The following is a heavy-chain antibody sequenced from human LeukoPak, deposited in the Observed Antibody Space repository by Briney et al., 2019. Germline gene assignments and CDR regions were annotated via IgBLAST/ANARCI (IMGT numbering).Heavy chain of an antibody. CDR3: AKVLFGYCSSTSCYALDY. D-gene: IGHD2-2*01. CDR2: ISSSSSYI. V-gene: IGHV3-21*01. J-gene: IGHJ4*02. Sequence: PGRSLRLSCTASGFTFSSYSMNWVRQAPGKGLEWVPSISSSSSYIYYADSVKGRFTISRDNAKNSLYLQMNSLRAEDTAVYYCAKVLFGYCSSTSCYALDYWGQGTLVTVSS. CDR1: GFTFSSYS.